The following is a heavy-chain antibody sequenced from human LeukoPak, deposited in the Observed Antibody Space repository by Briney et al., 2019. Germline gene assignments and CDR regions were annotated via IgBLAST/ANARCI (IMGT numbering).Heavy chain of an antibody. J-gene: IGHJ6*03. V-gene: IGHV3-30*04. Sequence: PGRSPRLSCAASGFTFSSYAMHWVRQAPGKGLEWVAVISYDGSNKYYANSVKGRFTISRDNSKNTLYLQMNSLRAEDTAVYYCARGGLVWYSYYYYYMDVWGKGTTVTVSS. CDR1: GFTFSSYA. D-gene: IGHD6-13*01. CDR3: ARGGLVWYSYYYYYMDV. CDR2: ISYDGSNK.